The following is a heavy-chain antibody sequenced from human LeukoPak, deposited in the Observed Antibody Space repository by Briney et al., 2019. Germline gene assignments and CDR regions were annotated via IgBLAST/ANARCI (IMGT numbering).Heavy chain of an antibody. CDR2: IYYSGGT. CDR1: GFTFSSYA. D-gene: IGHD3-10*01. Sequence: GSLRLSCAASGFTFSSYAMSWVRQAPGKGLEWIGSIYYSGGTYYNPSLKSRVTISVDTSKNQFSLKLSSVTAADTAVYYCARHGPMVRGVIISLASWNFDYWGQGTLVTVSS. V-gene: IGHV4-39*01. J-gene: IGHJ4*02. CDR3: ARHGPMVRGVIISLASWNFDY.